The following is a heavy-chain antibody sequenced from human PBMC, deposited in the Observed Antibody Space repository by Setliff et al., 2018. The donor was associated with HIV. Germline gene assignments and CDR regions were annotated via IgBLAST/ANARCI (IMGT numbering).Heavy chain of an antibody. CDR2: IYSNGET. CDR3: ANFGGNTISAPLDY. D-gene: IGHD6-6*01. Sequence: GGSLRLSCAASGFNVSSNYMSRVRQAPGKGLECVSVIYSNGETYHADSVKGRFTISRDTSKNTLYLQMNSLRAEDTAVYYCANFGGNTISAPLDYWGQGTLVTVSS. V-gene: IGHV3-53*01. J-gene: IGHJ4*02. CDR1: GFNVSSNY.